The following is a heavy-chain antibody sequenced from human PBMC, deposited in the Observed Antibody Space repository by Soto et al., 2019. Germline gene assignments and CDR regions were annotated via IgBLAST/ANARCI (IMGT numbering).Heavy chain of an antibody. CDR2: IYYSGST. CDR3: ALAVRVKGYCSGGSCYELWY. J-gene: IGHJ4*02. V-gene: IGHV4-39*01. Sequence: SETLSLTCTVSGGSISSSSYYWGWIRQPPGKGLEWIGSIYYSGSTYYNPSLKSRVTISVDTSKNQFSLKLSSVTAADTAVYYCALAVRVKGYCSGGSCYELWYWGQGTLVTVYS. D-gene: IGHD2-15*01. CDR1: GGSISSSSYY.